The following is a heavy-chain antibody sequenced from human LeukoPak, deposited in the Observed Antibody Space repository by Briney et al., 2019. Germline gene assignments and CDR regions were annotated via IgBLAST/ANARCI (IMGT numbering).Heavy chain of an antibody. CDR2: INPSGGST. J-gene: IGHJ4*02. Sequence: GASVKVSCKASGYTFTSYAMHWVRQAPGQRLEWMGIINPSGGSTSYAQKFQGRVTMTRDTSTSTVYMELSSLRSEDTAVYYCARDLYCSSTSCRFTFDYWGQGTLVTVSS. V-gene: IGHV1-46*01. CDR3: ARDLYCSSTSCRFTFDY. D-gene: IGHD2-2*01. CDR1: GYTFTSYA.